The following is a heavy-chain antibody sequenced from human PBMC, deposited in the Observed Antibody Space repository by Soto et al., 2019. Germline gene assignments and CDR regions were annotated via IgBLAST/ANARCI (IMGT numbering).Heavy chain of an antibody. CDR1: GFTFSRYV. V-gene: IGHV3-23*01. D-gene: IGHD3-10*01. CDR3: ARPDGDYFYNPLDV. CDR2: ISGSGGVS. J-gene: IGHJ6*03. Sequence: EVQLLESGGDLVQPGGSLRLSCVGSGFTFSRYVMSWVRQAPGKGLEWVSVISGSGGVSYYTDSVKGRFTISRDNSKNTLYLEMKSLGAGDTAVYYCARPDGDYFYNPLDVWGKGTTVTVSS.